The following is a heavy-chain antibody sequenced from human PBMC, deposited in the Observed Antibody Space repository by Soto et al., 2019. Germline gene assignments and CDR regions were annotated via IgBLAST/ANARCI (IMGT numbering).Heavy chain of an antibody. V-gene: IGHV1-46*01. CDR1: SYY. CDR2: INPSGGST. Sequence: SYYWGFIRKPPGKGLEWMGIINPSGGSTSYAQKFQGRVTMTEDTSTDTAYMELSSLRYEDTAVYYCATVSYYDSSGYWDYWGQGTLVTVSS. D-gene: IGHD3-22*01. CDR3: ATVSYYDSSGYWDY. J-gene: IGHJ4*02.